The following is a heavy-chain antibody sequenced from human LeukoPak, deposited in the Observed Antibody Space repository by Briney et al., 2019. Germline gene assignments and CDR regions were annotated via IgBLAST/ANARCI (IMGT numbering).Heavy chain of an antibody. J-gene: IGHJ4*02. D-gene: IGHD6-13*01. CDR3: AKDKDISSSWYLSGYYFDY. V-gene: IGHV3-23*01. CDR2: ISGSGGST. Sequence: PGGSLRLSCAASGFTFSSYAMSWVRQAPGKGLEWVSAISGSGGSTYYADSVKGRFTISRDNSKNTLYLQMNSLRAEDTAVYYCAKDKDISSSWYLSGYYFDYWGQGTLVTVSS. CDR1: GFTFSSYA.